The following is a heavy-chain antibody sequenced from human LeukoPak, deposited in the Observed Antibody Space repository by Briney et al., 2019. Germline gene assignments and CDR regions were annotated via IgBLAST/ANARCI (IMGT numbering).Heavy chain of an antibody. D-gene: IGHD2-15*01. CDR2: IYAGNGNV. V-gene: IGHV1/OR15-3*02. Sequence: ASVKVSCKASGYTFTNYYISWVRLATGQRPEWMGCIYAGNGNVKYSQNFQARVTITRDTSANTAYLELSSLRSEDTAVYYCAREVAIWGQGTLVTVSS. CDR3: AREVAI. CDR1: GYTFTNYY. J-gene: IGHJ4*02.